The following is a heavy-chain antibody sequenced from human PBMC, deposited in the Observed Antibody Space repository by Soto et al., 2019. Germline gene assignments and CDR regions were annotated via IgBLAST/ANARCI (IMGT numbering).Heavy chain of an antibody. CDR3: ARGLYHYDSSGYWGY. V-gene: IGHV3-21*05. D-gene: IGHD3-22*01. CDR1: RFTFSSYS. Sequence: GGSLRLSCAASRFTFSSYSMNWVRQAPGKGLEWVSYITSSSSYTNYADSVKGRFTISRDNAKNSLYLQMNSLRAEDTAVYYCARGLYHYDSSGYWGYWGQGTLVTVSS. J-gene: IGHJ4*02. CDR2: ITSSSSYT.